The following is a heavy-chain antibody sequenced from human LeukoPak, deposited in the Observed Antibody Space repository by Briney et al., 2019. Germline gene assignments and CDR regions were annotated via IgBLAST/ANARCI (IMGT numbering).Heavy chain of an antibody. CDR2: INPNSGGT. CDR1: GYTFTGYY. J-gene: IGHJ4*02. CDR3: ARVPQTFIKAGNFDY. Sequence: GASVKVSCKASGYTFTGYYMHWVRQAPGQGLEWMGWINPNSGGTNYAQKFQGRVTMTRDTSISTAYMELSRLRSDDTAVYYCARVPQTFIKAGNFDYWGQGTLVTVSS. V-gene: IGHV1-2*02. D-gene: IGHD3-10*01.